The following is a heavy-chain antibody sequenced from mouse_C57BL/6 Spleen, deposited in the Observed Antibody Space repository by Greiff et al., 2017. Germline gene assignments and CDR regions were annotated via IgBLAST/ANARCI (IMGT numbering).Heavy chain of an antibody. V-gene: IGHV1-19*01. Sequence: EVQLQQSGPVLVKPGASVKMSCKASGYTFTDYYMNWVKQSHGKSLEWIGVINPYNGGTSYNQKFKGKATLTVDKSSSTAYMELNSLTSEDSAVYYCARGELRHFAYWGQGTLVTVSA. CDR3: ARGELRHFAY. J-gene: IGHJ3*01. D-gene: IGHD3-2*02. CDR1: GYTFTDYY. CDR2: INPYNGGT.